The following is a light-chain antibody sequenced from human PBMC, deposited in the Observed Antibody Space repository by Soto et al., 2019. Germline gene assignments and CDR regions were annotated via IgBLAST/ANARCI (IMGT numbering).Light chain of an antibody. J-gene: IGKJ5*01. CDR3: QQYTGPPTT. CDR1: QNINSY. CDR2: AAS. Sequence: DIQMTRSPSSLSASVGDRVTITCRARQNINSYLNWYQQKPGKAPKLLIYAASSLQSGVPSRFSGSGYGTDLTLTITRLETEDSAVYFCQQYTGPPTTFGQGTRLEIK. V-gene: IGKV1-39*01.